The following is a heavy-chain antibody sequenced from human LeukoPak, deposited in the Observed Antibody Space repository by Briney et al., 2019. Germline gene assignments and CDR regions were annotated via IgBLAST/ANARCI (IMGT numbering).Heavy chain of an antibody. J-gene: IGHJ4*02. D-gene: IGHD3-10*01. CDR2: INPSGGST. CDR1: GCTFTSYY. Sequence: ASVKVSCKASGCTFTSYYMHWVRQAPGQGLEWMGIINPSGGSTSYAQKFQGRVTMTRDTSTSTVYMELSSLRSEDTAVYYCARDPTVYGSGSPNYFDYWGQGTLVTVSS. CDR3: ARDPTVYGSGSPNYFDY. V-gene: IGHV1-46*01.